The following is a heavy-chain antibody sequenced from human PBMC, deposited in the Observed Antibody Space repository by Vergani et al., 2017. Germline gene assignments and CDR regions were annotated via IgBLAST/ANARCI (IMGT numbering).Heavy chain of an antibody. V-gene: IGHV5-51*04. D-gene: IGHD2-15*01. CDR2: IYPGDSDT. J-gene: IGHJ4*02. CDR1: GYSFTSYW. Sequence: EVQLVQSGAEVKKPGESLKISCKGSGYSFTSYWIGWVRQMPGKGLEWMGIIYPGDSDTRYSPSFQGQVTISADKPISTAYLQWSSLKASDTAMYYCARHRYCSGGSCYFPGDYWGQGTLVTVSS. CDR3: ARHRYCSGGSCYFPGDY.